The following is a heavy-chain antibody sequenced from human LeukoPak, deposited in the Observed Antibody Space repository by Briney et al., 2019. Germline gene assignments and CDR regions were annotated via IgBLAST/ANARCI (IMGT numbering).Heavy chain of an antibody. D-gene: IGHD3-22*01. CDR1: GFTFSSYG. CDR2: ISYDGSNK. V-gene: IGHV3-30*18. J-gene: IGHJ4*02. Sequence: GRSLRLSCAASGFTFSSYGMHWVRQAPGKGLEWVAVISYDGSNKYYADFVKGRFTISRDNSKNTLYLQMNSLRAEDTAVYYCAKDRPYYDSSGHYYYWGQGTLVTVSS. CDR3: AKDRPYYDSSGHYYY.